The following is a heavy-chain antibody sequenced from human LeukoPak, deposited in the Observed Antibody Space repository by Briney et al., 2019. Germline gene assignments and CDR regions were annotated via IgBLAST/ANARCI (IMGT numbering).Heavy chain of an antibody. CDR1: GFTFNNYA. J-gene: IGHJ4*02. D-gene: IGHD3-10*01. CDR2: ISGSDGST. CDR3: ARKSASGNYPLDY. V-gene: IGHV3-23*01. Sequence: PGGSLRLSYAASGFTFNNYAMSWVRQAPGKGLEWVSTISGSDGSTYYADSVKGRFTISRDNSKNTLYLQMNSLRAEDTAVYYCARKSASGNYPLDYWGQGTLVTVSS.